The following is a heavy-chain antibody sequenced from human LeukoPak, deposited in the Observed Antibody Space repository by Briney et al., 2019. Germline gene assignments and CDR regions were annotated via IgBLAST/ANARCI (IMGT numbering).Heavy chain of an antibody. D-gene: IGHD5-18*01. CDR1: GFTFSDSW. Sequence: PGGSLRLSCAASGFTFSDSWMSWVRQAPGKGLEWVSVIYSGGSTYYADSVKGRFTISRDNSKNTLYLQMNSLRAEDTAVYYCARAGGYSYGLYFDYWGQGTLVTVSS. J-gene: IGHJ4*02. CDR2: IYSGGST. V-gene: IGHV3-66*01. CDR3: ARAGGYSYGLYFDY.